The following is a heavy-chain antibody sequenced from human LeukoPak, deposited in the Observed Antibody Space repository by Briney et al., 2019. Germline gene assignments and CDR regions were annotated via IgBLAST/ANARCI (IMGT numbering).Heavy chain of an antibody. CDR2: IYRDNT. V-gene: IGHV3-53*01. CDR1: GFTVSSNS. J-gene: IGHJ4*02. Sequence: PGGSLRLSCTVSGFTVSSNSMSWLRQAPGKGLEWVSFIYRDNTHSSVSVKARFTISRDNSKNTLYLQMNSLRAEDTAVYYCARRAGAYSHPYDYWGQGTLVTVSS. D-gene: IGHD4/OR15-4a*01. CDR3: ARRAGAYSHPYDY.